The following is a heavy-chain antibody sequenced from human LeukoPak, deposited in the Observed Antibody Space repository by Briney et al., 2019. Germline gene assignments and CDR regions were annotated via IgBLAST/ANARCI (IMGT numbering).Heavy chain of an antibody. Sequence: ASVKVSCKASGYNFISYGISWVRQAPGQGLEWMGWISAYNGNTNYAQKLQGRVTMTTDTSTSTAYMELRSLRSDDTAVYYCAREPTPYYYDSSGYYYALLFDPWGQGTLVTVSS. D-gene: IGHD3-22*01. CDR2: ISAYNGNT. V-gene: IGHV1-18*01. CDR1: GYNFISYG. J-gene: IGHJ5*02. CDR3: AREPTPYYYDSSGYYYALLFDP.